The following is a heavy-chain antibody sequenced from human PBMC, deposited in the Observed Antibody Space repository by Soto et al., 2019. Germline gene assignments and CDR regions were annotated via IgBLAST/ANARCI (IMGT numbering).Heavy chain of an antibody. CDR3: ARGRQFQDIVVLQPNHYYDMDV. V-gene: IGHV4-34*01. J-gene: IGHJ6*03. Sequence: SETLSLTCAVYGGSFSGYYWSWIRQPPGKGLEWIGEINHSGSTNHNPSLKSRVTISVDTSKNQFSLKLSSVTAADTAVYYCARGRQFQDIVVLQPNHYYDMDVWGKGTTVPVS. CDR2: INHSGST. D-gene: IGHD2-2*01. CDR1: GGSFSGYY.